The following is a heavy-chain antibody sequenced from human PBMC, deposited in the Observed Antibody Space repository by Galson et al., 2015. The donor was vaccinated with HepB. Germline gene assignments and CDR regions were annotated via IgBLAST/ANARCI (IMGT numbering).Heavy chain of an antibody. CDR2: ISWNSGSI. V-gene: IGHV3-9*01. CDR3: AKDMGSTMVRGVIIKTRAFDI. CDR1: GFTFDDYA. D-gene: IGHD3-10*01. Sequence: SLRLSCAASGFTFDDYAMHWVRQAPGKGLEWVSGISWNSGSIGYADSVKGRFTISRDNAKNSLYLQMNSLRAEDTALYYCAKDMGSTMVRGVIIKTRAFDIWGQGTMVTVSS. J-gene: IGHJ3*02.